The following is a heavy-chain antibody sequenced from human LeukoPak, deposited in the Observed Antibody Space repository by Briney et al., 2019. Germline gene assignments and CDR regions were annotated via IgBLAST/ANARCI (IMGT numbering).Heavy chain of an antibody. CDR1: GGSFSGYY. J-gene: IGHJ3*02. CDR2: VSYSGTT. CDR3: ARDLQRHDAFDI. Sequence: KPSETLSLTCAVYGGSFSGYYWSWIRQSPGEGLEWIGYVSYSGTTNYNPSLKSRVTISVDTAKNQFSLKLTSVIAADTAVYYCARDLQRHDAFDIWGQGTMVTVSS. V-gene: IGHV4-59*01.